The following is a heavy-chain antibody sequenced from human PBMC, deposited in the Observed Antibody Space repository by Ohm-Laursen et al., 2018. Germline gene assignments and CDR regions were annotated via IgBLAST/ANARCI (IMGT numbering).Heavy chain of an antibody. CDR3: ARDPQFDP. CDR2: INPDNSHI. J-gene: IGHJ5*02. V-gene: IGHV1-18*01. Sequence: SVKVSCKASGYTFVSYGIHWVRQAPGQGLEYMGRINPDNSHIKSAEKFQAKVTMTTDISTNTAYVELRNLTFDDTAMYYCARDPQFDPWGQGTQVTVSS. CDR1: GYTFVSYG.